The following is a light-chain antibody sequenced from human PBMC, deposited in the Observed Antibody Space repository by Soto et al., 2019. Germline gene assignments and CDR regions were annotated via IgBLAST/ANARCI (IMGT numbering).Light chain of an antibody. Sequence: QAVVTQEPSLTVSPGGTVTRTCGSSTGAVTSGHYPRWFQQKPGQAPRTLIYDTSNKHSWTPARFSGSLLGGKAALTLSGAQPEDEADYYCLVIFTGVGEVFGTGTKVTVL. CDR2: DTS. J-gene: IGLJ1*01. CDR3: LVIFTGVGEV. CDR1: TGAVTSGHY. V-gene: IGLV7-46*01.